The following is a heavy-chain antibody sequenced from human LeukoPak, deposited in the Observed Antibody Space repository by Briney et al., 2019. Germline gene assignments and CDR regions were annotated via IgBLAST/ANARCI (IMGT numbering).Heavy chain of an antibody. CDR2: IYYSGTT. J-gene: IGHJ5*02. CDR3: ARGVNDEPDDHYGVHWFDP. V-gene: IGHV4-59*01. CDR1: GGSISSYY. D-gene: IGHD4-17*01. Sequence: SETLSLTCTVSGGSISSYYWNWIRQPPGKGLEWIGYIYYSGTTNYNPSLKSRVSMSVDTSKNQFSLKLSSVTAADTAVYYCARGVNDEPDDHYGVHWFDPWGQGTLVTVSS.